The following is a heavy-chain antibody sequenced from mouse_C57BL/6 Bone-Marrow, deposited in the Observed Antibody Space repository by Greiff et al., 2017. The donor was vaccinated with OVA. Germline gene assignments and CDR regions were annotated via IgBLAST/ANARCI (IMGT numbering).Heavy chain of an antibody. CDR2: ISGGGGNT. Sequence: EVMLVESGGGLVKPGGSLKLSCAASGFTFSSYTMSWVRQTPEKRLEWVATISGGGGNTYYPDSVKGRFTISRDNAKNTLYLQMSSLRSEDTALYYCAREGDYYSNYEAYWGQGTLVTVSA. D-gene: IGHD2-5*01. J-gene: IGHJ3*01. CDR3: AREGDYYSNYEAY. CDR1: GFTFSSYT. V-gene: IGHV5-9*01.